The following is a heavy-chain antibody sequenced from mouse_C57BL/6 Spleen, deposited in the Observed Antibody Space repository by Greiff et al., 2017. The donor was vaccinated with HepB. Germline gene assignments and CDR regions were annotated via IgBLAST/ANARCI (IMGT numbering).Heavy chain of an antibody. J-gene: IGHJ2*01. D-gene: IGHD2-1*01. CDR2: IDPETGGT. CDR1: GYTFTDYE. Sequence: QVQLQQSGAELVRPGASVTLSCKASGYTFTDYEMHWVKQTPVHGLEWIGAIDPETGGTAYNQKFKGKAILTADKSSSTAYMELRSLTSEDSAVYYCTRVLYGNYDYWGQGTTLTVSS. V-gene: IGHV1-15*01. CDR3: TRVLYGNYDY.